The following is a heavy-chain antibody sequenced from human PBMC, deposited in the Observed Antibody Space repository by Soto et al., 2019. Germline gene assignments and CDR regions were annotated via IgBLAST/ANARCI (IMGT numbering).Heavy chain of an antibody. Sequence: SVKVSCKASGGTFSSYAISWVRQSPGQGLEWMGGIIPIFGTANYAQKFQGRVTITADKSTSTAYMELSSLRSEDTAVYYCAAGCSSTSCYRGGWFDPWGQGTLVTVSS. V-gene: IGHV1-69*06. CDR1: GGTFSSYA. J-gene: IGHJ5*02. CDR2: IIPIFGTA. D-gene: IGHD2-2*02. CDR3: AAGCSSTSCYRGGWFDP.